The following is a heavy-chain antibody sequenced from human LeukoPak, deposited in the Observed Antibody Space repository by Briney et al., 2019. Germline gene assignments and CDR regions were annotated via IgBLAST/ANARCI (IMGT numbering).Heavy chain of an antibody. CDR3: LKTATGLSDE. V-gene: IGHV3-64D*08. CDR2: ISSNGVIT. CDR1: GFTLRSYA. J-gene: IGHJ4*02. D-gene: IGHD2-15*01. Sequence: VGSLRLSCSASGFTLRSYALNSVRQAPGQRLEFVSGISSNGVITYYADSVKGRFTISRDNTKKSLYLQMSRLRAEDTTVQCFLKTATGLSDEWGEGTLVTVS.